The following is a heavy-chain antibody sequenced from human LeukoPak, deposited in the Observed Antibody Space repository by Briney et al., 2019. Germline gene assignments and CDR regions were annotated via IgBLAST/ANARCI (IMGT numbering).Heavy chain of an antibody. CDR2: ISDSGKT. CDR1: GFTLGSYA. D-gene: IGHD2-15*01. Sequence: GGSLRLSCAASGFTLGSYAMSWVRQAPGKGLEWVSAISDSGKTYHADSVKGRFTISRDNSKNTLYLQMNSLRAEDTAVYYWARDAVEVVVVVAATQSGYYYMDVWGKGTTVTVSS. J-gene: IGHJ6*03. V-gene: IGHV3-23*01. CDR3: ARDAVEVVVVVAATQSGYYYMDV.